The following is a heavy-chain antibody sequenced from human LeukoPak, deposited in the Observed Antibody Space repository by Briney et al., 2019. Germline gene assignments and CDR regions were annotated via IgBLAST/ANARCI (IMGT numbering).Heavy chain of an antibody. V-gene: IGHV4-59*01. Sequence: SETLSLTCTVSGGSISSYYWSWIRQPPGKGLEWIGYIYHSGSTKYNPSLKSRVTISVDTSKNQFSLKLNSVTAADTAVYYCARGLYTAAGVFDSWGQGTLVTVSS. D-gene: IGHD6-13*01. CDR3: ARGLYTAAGVFDS. J-gene: IGHJ4*02. CDR2: IYHSGST. CDR1: GGSISSYY.